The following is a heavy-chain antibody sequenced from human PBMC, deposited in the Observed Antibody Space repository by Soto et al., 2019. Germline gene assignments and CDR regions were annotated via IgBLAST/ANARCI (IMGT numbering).Heavy chain of an antibody. V-gene: IGHV4-39*01. D-gene: IGHD1-26*01. J-gene: IGHJ5*02. Sequence: SETLSLTCTVSGGSISSSSYYWGWIRQPPGKGLEWIGSIYYSGSTYYNPSLKSRVTISVDTSKNQFSLKLSSVTAAGTAVYYCARHVVGATQSNWFDPWGQGTLVTVSS. CDR1: GGSISSSSYY. CDR3: ARHVVGATQSNWFDP. CDR2: IYYSGST.